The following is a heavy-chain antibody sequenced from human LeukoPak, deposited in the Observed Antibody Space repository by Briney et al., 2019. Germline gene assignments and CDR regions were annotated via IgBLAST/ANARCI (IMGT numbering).Heavy chain of an antibody. CDR1: GFTFNTYV. CDR2: ISGSGGGT. J-gene: IGHJ6*02. CDR3: ATVYSSSPLRPMDV. Sequence: PGGSLRLSCAASGFTFNTYVMSWVRQAPGKGLEWVSAISGSGGGTYYVDSVKGRLTISRDNSKNTLYLQMNSLRAEDTAVYYCATVYSSSPLRPMDVWGQGTTVTVSS. D-gene: IGHD2-2*01. V-gene: IGHV3-23*01.